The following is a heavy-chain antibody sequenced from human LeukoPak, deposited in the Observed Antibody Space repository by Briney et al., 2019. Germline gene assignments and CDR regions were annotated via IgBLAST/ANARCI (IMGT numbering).Heavy chain of an antibody. Sequence: ASVKVSCKASGYTFTGYYMHWVRQAPGQGLEWMGWINPNSGGTNYAQKFQGRVTMTRDTSISTAYMELGRLRSDDTAVYYCARDPNGYYYYMDVWGKGTTVTISS. J-gene: IGHJ6*03. CDR3: ARDPNGYYYYMDV. V-gene: IGHV1-2*02. D-gene: IGHD3-16*01. CDR1: GYTFTGYY. CDR2: INPNSGGT.